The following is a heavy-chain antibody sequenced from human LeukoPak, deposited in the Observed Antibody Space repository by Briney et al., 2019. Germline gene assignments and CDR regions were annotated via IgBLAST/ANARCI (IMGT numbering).Heavy chain of an antibody. Sequence: PGGSLRLSCAASGFTFDDYGMSWVRQAPGKGLEWVSGINWNGGSTGYADSVKGRFTISRDNAKNSLYLQMNSLRAEDTALYYCARSAGQQLGYYYYYYMDVWGKGTTATVSS. D-gene: IGHD6-13*01. V-gene: IGHV3-20*04. CDR2: INWNGGST. CDR1: GFTFDDYG. J-gene: IGHJ6*03. CDR3: ARSAGQQLGYYYYYYMDV.